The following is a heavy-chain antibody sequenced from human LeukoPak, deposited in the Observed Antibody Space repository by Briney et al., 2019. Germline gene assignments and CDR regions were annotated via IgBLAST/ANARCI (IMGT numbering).Heavy chain of an antibody. D-gene: IGHD2-15*01. Sequence: PSETLSLTCTVSGGSISSGSYYWSWIRQPPGKGLEWIGEINHSGSTNYNPSLKSRVTISVDTSKNQFSLKLSSVTAADTAVYYCARHRDCSGGSCYWFGYWGQGTLVTVSS. V-gene: IGHV4-39*01. CDR3: ARHRDCSGGSCYWFGY. CDR1: GGSISSGSYY. CDR2: INHSGST. J-gene: IGHJ4*02.